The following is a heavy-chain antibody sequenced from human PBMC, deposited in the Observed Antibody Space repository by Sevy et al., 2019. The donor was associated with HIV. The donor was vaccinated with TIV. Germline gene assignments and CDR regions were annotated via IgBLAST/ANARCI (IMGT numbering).Heavy chain of an antibody. CDR3: ARSRGWRDAFDI. D-gene: IGHD3-10*01. CDR1: GFTFSSYW. Sequence: GGSLRFSCAASGFTFSSYWMTWVRQAPGKGLEWVANIKQDGSDEYYVDSVKGRFTISRDNAKNSLYLQMNSLRGEDTAVYYCARSRGWRDAFDIWGQGTMVTVSS. J-gene: IGHJ3*02. CDR2: IKQDGSDE. V-gene: IGHV3-7*01.